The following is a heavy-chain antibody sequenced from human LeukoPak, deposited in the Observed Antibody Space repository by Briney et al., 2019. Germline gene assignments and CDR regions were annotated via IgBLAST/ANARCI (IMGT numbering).Heavy chain of an antibody. D-gene: IGHD4-17*01. J-gene: IGHJ5*02. V-gene: IGHV4-34*01. CDR2: INHSGST. CDR1: GFTFSSYS. CDR3: ARGKSTVPGWFDP. Sequence: GSLRLSCAASGFTFSSYSMNWVRQAPGKGLEWIGEINHSGSTNYNPSLKSRVTISVDTSKNQFSLKLSSVTAADTAVYYCARGKSTVPGWFDPWGQGTLVTVSS.